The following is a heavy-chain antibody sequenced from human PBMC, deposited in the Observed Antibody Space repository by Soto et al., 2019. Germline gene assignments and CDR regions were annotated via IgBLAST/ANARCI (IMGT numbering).Heavy chain of an antibody. CDR1: GFTFSSYW. CDR3: ARDHRVGLLSRYYYGPDV. CDR2: IKQDGSEK. V-gene: IGHV3-7*03. J-gene: IGHJ6*02. D-gene: IGHD3-3*01. Sequence: GCSLILSCASSGFTFSSYWMSWVRQAPGKGLEWVANIKQDGSEKYYVDSVKGRFTISRDNAKDSLYLQMNSLRAEDTAVYYCARDHRVGLLSRYYYGPDVCGPGTIVTVAS.